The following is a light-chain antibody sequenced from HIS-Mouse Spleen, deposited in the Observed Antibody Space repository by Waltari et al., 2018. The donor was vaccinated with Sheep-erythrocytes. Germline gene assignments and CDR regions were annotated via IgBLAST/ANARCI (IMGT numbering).Light chain of an antibody. CDR2: QDS. Sequence: SYELTQPPSVSVSPGQTASIPRPGSNFGDKYACWYQHKPGQSPVLVIYQDSKRPSGIPERFSGSNSGNTATLTISGTQAIDEADYYCQAWDSSTEVFGGGTKLTVL. CDR1: NFGDKY. V-gene: IGLV3-1*01. CDR3: QAWDSSTEV. J-gene: IGLJ2*01.